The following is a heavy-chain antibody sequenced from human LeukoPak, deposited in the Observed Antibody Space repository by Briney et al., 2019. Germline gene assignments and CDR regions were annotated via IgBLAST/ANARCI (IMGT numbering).Heavy chain of an antibody. CDR2: INPYSGDT. J-gene: IGHJ4*02. CDR1: GYTFTGYH. V-gene: IGHV1-2*06. CDR3: ARDQGSLTRSWYTGY. D-gene: IGHD6-13*01. Sequence: ASVKVSCKASGYTFTGYHIHWVRQAPRQGLEWMGRINPYSGDTNFAQKFQGRVTMTRDTSITTAYMDLSSLTPDDTAVYFCARDQGSLTRSWYTGYWGQGTQVTVSS.